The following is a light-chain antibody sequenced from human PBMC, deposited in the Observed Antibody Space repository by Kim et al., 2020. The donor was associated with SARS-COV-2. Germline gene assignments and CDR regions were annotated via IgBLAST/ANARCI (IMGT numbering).Light chain of an antibody. CDR2: YDS. V-gene: IGLV3-21*04. Sequence: APGKAARITCGGNNFGSKSVHWYQQKPGQAPVLVIYYDSHRPAGIPERFSGSNSGNTATLTISRVEAGDEADYYCQVWDSSSDLWVFGGGTQLTVL. CDR3: QVWDSSSDLWV. CDR1: NFGSKS. J-gene: IGLJ3*02.